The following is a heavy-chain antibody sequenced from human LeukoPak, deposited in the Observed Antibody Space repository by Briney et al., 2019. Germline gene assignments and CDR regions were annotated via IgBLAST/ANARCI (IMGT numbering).Heavy chain of an antibody. J-gene: IGHJ4*02. V-gene: IGHV3-9*03. D-gene: IGHD3-9*01. CDR1: GFTFDDYA. Sequence: GGSLRLSCAASGFTFDDYAMHWVRQAPGKGLEWVSTISWNSGSIAYADSVKGRFTISRANAKKSLFLQMNSLRGEDMALDFCAKGRDTLTGLYSPGFDYWGQGSLVTVSS. CDR2: ISWNSGSI. CDR3: AKGRDTLTGLYSPGFDY.